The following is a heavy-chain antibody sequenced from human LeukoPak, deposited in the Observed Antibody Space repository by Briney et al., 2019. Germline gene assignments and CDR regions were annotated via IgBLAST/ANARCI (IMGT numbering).Heavy chain of an antibody. Sequence: SETLSLTCTVSGGSISSSSYYWGWIRQPPGKGLEWIGSIYYSGSTYHNPSLKSRVTISVDTSKNQCSLRLSSVTAADTAVYYCARLPTVTFFDYWGQGTLVTVSS. V-gene: IGHV4-39*01. CDR2: IYYSGST. J-gene: IGHJ4*02. D-gene: IGHD4-17*01. CDR1: GGSISSSSYY. CDR3: ARLPTVTFFDY.